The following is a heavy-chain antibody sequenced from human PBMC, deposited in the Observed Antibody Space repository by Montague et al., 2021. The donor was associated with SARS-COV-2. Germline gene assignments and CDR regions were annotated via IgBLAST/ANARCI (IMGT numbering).Heavy chain of an antibody. Sequence: SETLSLTCSVSGDSINNSRYYWGWIRQPPGKGLEWIGTIYYSGSAYYNPSLKSRVTISVDTSKDQFSLKPNSVTATDTAVYYCARLESTRGVIIRGAFLIWGQGTKVTVSS. J-gene: IGHJ3*02. CDR3: ARLESTRGVIIRGAFLI. D-gene: IGHD3-10*01. V-gene: IGHV4-39*01. CDR1: GDSINNSRYY. CDR2: IYYSGSA.